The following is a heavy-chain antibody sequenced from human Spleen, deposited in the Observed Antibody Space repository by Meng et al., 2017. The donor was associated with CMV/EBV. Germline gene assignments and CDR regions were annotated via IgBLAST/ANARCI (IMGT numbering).Heavy chain of an antibody. CDR3: ARDGSAAGVSAVAGFDY. CDR1: GFTFSSYW. CDR2: IQQDGSEK. V-gene: IGHV3-7*01. D-gene: IGHD6-19*01. Sequence: GESLKISCAASGFTFSSYWMDWVRQAPGKGLEWVANIQQDGSEKYYVDSVKGRFTISRDNAKNSLYLQMNSLRADDTAVYYCARDGSAAGVSAVAGFDYWGQGTLVTVSS. J-gene: IGHJ4*02.